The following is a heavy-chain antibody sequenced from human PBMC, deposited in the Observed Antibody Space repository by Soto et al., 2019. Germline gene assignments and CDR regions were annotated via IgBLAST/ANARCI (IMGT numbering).Heavy chain of an antibody. CDR3: ARVGRAERRWSFGY. Sequence: PGGSLSLSCAASGFTFSSYAMHWVRQAPGKGLEWVAVISYDGSNKYYADSVKGRFTISRDNSKNTLYLQMNSLRAEDTAVYYCARVGRAERRWSFGYWGQGTLVTASS. V-gene: IGHV3-30-3*01. J-gene: IGHJ4*02. CDR2: ISYDGSNK. D-gene: IGHD1-1*01. CDR1: GFTFSSYA.